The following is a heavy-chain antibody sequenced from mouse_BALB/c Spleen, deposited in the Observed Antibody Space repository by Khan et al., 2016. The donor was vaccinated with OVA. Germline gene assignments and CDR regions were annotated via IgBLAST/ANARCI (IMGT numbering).Heavy chain of an antibody. Sequence: VQLKESGPGLVKPSQSLSLTCTVTGYSITSDYAWNWIRQFPGNKLEWMGYISSSGSTNYNPALKSRISITRDTSKNQFFLQLNSVTTEDTATYYCARDGSRYNYAMDYWGQGTSVTASS. V-gene: IGHV3-2*02. D-gene: IGHD2-3*01. CDR3: ARDGSRYNYAMDY. CDR2: ISSSGST. CDR1: GYSITSDYA. J-gene: IGHJ4*01.